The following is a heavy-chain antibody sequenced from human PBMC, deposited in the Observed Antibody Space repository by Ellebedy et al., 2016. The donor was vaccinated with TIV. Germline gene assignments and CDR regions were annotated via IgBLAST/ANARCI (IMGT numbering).Heavy chain of an antibody. CDR1: GYTFTSYY. V-gene: IGHV1-69*13. J-gene: IGHJ3*02. CDR3: ASYGDYDAFDI. Sequence: ASVKVSCKASGYTFTSYYMHWVRQAPGQGLEWMGGIIPIFGTANYAQKFQGRVTITADESTSTAYMELSSLRAEDTAVYYCASYGDYDAFDIWGQGTMVTVSS. CDR2: IIPIFGTA. D-gene: IGHD4-17*01.